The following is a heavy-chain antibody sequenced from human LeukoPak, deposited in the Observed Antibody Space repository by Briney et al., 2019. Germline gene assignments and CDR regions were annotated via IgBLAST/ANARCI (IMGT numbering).Heavy chain of an antibody. V-gene: IGHV3-30*02. CDR2: IRYDGSNK. CDR1: GFTFSSYA. Sequence: GGSLRLSCAASGFTFSSYAMSWVRQAPGKGLEWVAFIRYDGSNKYYADSVKGRFTISRDNSKNTLYLQMNSLRAEDTAVYYCAKGYYYDSSGYSFDYWGQGTLVTVSS. J-gene: IGHJ4*02. CDR3: AKGYYYDSSGYSFDY. D-gene: IGHD3-22*01.